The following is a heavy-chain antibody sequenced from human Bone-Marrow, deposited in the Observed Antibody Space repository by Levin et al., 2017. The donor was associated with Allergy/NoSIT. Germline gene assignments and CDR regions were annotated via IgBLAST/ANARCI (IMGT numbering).Heavy chain of an antibody. V-gene: IGHV1-2*06. CDR3: ARREMAASGGAFDL. Sequence: ASVKVSCKASGYTFIDYYLYWVRQAPGQGLEWMGRINPKSGDTIYVQKFQGRVTMTMDTSISAAYMELARLRSDDTAVFYCARREMAASGGAFDLWGQGTLVTVSS. CDR1: GYTFIDYY. D-gene: IGHD5-24*01. J-gene: IGHJ3*01. CDR2: INPKSGDT.